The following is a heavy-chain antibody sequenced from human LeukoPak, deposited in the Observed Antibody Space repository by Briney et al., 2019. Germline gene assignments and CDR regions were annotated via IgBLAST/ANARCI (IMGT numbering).Heavy chain of an antibody. Sequence: GGSLRLSCAASGFTFSNYAMHWVRQAPGKGLEWVAVISYDGSNKYYADSVKGRFTISRDNSKNTLYLQMNSLRAEDTAVYYCARGYYYGSGNYYDYWGQGTLVTVSS. CDR2: ISYDGSNK. V-gene: IGHV3-30-3*01. CDR1: GFTFSNYA. CDR3: ARGYYYGSGNYYDY. D-gene: IGHD3-10*01. J-gene: IGHJ4*02.